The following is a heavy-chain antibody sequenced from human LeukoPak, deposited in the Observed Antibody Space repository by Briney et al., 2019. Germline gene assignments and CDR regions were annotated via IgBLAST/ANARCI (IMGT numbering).Heavy chain of an antibody. Sequence: PGGSLRLSCAAPGFTFSSYGMHWVRQAPGQGLEWVAVIWYDGTTKYYADSVKGRFTISRDNSKNTLYLQMNSLSVEDTAVYFCSTEDVSGSFDYWGQGTPVTVSS. V-gene: IGHV3-33*01. CDR1: GFTFSSYG. J-gene: IGHJ4*02. D-gene: IGHD3-10*01. CDR2: IWYDGTTK. CDR3: STEDVSGSFDY.